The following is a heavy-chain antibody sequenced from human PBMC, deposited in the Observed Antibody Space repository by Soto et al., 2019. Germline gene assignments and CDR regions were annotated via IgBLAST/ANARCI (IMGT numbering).Heavy chain of an antibody. CDR3: ASLFLGGVPGGFDP. CDR1: GYTFTSYY. J-gene: IGHJ5*02. Sequence: QVQLVQSGAEVKKPGASVKVSCKASGYTFTSYYMHWVRQAPGQGLEWMGIINPSGGSTSYAQKYRGRATMTRDTSTSTGCMELSSLRSEDTAVYYCASLFLGGVPGGFDPWGQGTLVTVSS. V-gene: IGHV1-46*01. CDR2: INPSGGST. D-gene: IGHD1-26*01.